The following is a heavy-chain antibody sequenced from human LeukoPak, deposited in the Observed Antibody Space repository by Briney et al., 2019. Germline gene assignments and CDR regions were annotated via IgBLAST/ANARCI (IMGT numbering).Heavy chain of an antibody. CDR1: GGTFSSSA. D-gene: IGHD2-2*01. CDR2: IIPIFGTA. J-gene: IGHJ6*03. V-gene: IGHV1-69*05. CDR3: ARARTYCSSTSCYKDYYYYMDV. Sequence: GASVKVSCKASGGTFSSSAISWVRQAPGQGLESMGGIIPIFGTANYAQKFQGRVTITTDESTSTAYMELSSLRSEDTAVYYCARARTYCSSTSCYKDYYYYMDVWGKGTTVTVSS.